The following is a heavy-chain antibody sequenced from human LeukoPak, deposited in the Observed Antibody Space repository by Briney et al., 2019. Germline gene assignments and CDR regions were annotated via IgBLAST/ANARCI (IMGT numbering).Heavy chain of an antibody. Sequence: GGSLTLSCATSVFTFKNYAVSWGRQAPGKDLEWVSVISGSGGYTNHADSVKGRFTISRDNSKDTLYLQMNSLRVEDTAVYYCAKDGAVGTTRGYFDYWGQGTLVTVSS. CDR3: AKDGAVGTTRGYFDY. CDR1: VFTFKNYA. J-gene: IGHJ4*02. CDR2: ISGSGGYT. D-gene: IGHD1-26*01. V-gene: IGHV3-23*01.